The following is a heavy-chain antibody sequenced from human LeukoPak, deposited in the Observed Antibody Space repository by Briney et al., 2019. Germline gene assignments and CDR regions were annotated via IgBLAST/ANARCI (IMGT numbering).Heavy chain of an antibody. D-gene: IGHD3-22*01. Sequence: PGGSLRLSCAASGFTFSSYSMNWVRQAPGKGLEWVSSISSSSSYIYYADSVKGRFTISRDNAKNSLYLQMNSLRAEDTAVYYCARVGNYDSSGYYYEVYYYMDVWGKGTTVTVSS. CDR2: ISSSSSYI. CDR1: GFTFSSYS. CDR3: ARVGNYDSSGYYYEVYYYMDV. J-gene: IGHJ6*03. V-gene: IGHV3-21*01.